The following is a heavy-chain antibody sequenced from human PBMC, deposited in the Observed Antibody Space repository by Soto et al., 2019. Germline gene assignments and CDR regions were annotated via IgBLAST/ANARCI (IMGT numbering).Heavy chain of an antibody. D-gene: IGHD3-22*01. CDR1: GFSLSTSGVG. Sequence: QITLKESGPTLVKPTQTLTLTCTFSGFSLSTSGVGVGWIRQPPGKALEWLALIYWNDDKRYSPSPKSRLTITKDTSKNQVVLKLTNMDPVDTATYYCAHSRSYDSSGQYPNRFDPWGQGTLVTVSS. J-gene: IGHJ5*02. CDR2: IYWNDDK. V-gene: IGHV2-5*01. CDR3: AHSRSYDSSGQYPNRFDP.